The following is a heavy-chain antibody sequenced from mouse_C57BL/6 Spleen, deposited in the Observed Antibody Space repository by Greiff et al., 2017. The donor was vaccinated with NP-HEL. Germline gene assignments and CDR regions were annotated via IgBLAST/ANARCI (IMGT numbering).Heavy chain of an antibody. CDR2: IYPRSGNT. D-gene: IGHD2-4*01. CDR3: ARFYYDYDGGFAY. J-gene: IGHJ3*01. Sequence: QVQLQQSGAELARPGASVKLSCTASGYTFTSYGISWVKQRTGQGLEWIGEIYPRSGNTYYNEKFKGKATLTADKSSSTAYMELRSLTSEDSAVYYCARFYYDYDGGFAYRGQGTLVTVAA. V-gene: IGHV1-81*01. CDR1: GYTFTSYG.